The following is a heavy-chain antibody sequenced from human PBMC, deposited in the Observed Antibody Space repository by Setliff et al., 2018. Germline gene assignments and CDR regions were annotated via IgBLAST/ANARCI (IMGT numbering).Heavy chain of an antibody. J-gene: IGHJ3*02. CDR2: IKHDGSEK. CDR3: VKTHWDTWIRGAFDI. CDR1: GFTFSGYW. Sequence: GGSLRLSCAASGFTFSGYWMSWVRQTPGKGLECVANIKHDGSEKYYVDSVKGRFTISRDNAKNSLYLQMNSLRAEDTAVYYCVKTHWDTWIRGAFDIWGQGTMVTVSS. D-gene: IGHD3-10*01. V-gene: IGHV3-7*01.